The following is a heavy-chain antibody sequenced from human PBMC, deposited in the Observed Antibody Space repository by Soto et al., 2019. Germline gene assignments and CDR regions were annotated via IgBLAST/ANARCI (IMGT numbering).Heavy chain of an antibody. CDR1: GFTFSSYA. CDR2: ISGSGGST. V-gene: IGHV3-23*01. Sequence: GSLRLSCAASGFTFSSYAMSWVRQAPGKGLEWVSAISGSGGSTYYADSVKGRFTISRDNSKNTLYLQMNSLRAEDTAVYYCAKDDIEYYDFWSGYTGFDYWGQGTLVTVSS. D-gene: IGHD3-3*01. J-gene: IGHJ4*02. CDR3: AKDDIEYYDFWSGYTGFDY.